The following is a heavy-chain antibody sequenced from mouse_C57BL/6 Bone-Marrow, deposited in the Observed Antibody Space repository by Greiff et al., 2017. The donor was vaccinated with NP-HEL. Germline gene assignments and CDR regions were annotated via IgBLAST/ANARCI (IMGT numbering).Heavy chain of an antibody. D-gene: IGHD1-1*01. J-gene: IGHJ1*03. CDR2: ISSGGSYT. CDR3: ARPILLRYWYFDV. CDR1: GFTFSSYG. V-gene: IGHV5-6*01. Sequence: EVMLVESGGDLVKPGGSLKLSCAASGFTFSSYGMSWVRQTPDKRLEWVATISSGGSYTYYPDSVKGRFTISRDNAKNTLYLQMSSLKSEDTAMYYCARPILLRYWYFDVWGTGTTVTVSS.